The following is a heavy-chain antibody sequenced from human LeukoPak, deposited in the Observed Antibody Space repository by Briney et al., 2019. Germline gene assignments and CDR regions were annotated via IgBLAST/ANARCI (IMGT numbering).Heavy chain of an antibody. V-gene: IGHV4-34*01. Sequence: SETLSLTCAVYGGSFSGYYWSWIRQPPGKGLEWIGEINHSGSTNYYPSLKSRVTITVDTSKNQFSLKLTSVTAADTAVYYCARTREGLFDYWGQGTLVSVSS. J-gene: IGHJ4*02. CDR3: ARTREGLFDY. D-gene: IGHD1-26*01. CDR1: GGSFSGYY. CDR2: INHSGST.